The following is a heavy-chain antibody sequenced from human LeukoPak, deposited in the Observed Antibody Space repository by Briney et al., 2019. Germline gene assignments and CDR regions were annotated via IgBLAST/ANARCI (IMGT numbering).Heavy chain of an antibody. Sequence: WGSMRLSCAASGFTFSNSAIHWVRQAPGKRLEWVSVILISGGSAFYADSVKGRFVISKDNSENTVYLQMNSLRAEDTAIYYCAKDNAYYYADYWGQGTLVTVSS. CDR1: GFTFSNSA. CDR2: ILISGGSA. D-gene: IGHD3-10*01. J-gene: IGHJ4*02. V-gene: IGHV3-23*01. CDR3: AKDNAYYYADY.